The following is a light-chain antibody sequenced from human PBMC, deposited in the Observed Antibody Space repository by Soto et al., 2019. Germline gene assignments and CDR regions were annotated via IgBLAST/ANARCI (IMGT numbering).Light chain of an antibody. Sequence: IHMTQSASTLSASVGYSVTITCRASQSIRSLLAWYRQKPGKAPTVLIYDASSLGSGVPSRFSGSASGTESTLTISSLQPDDFATYFCQQYQTYSTFGQGTRLEIK. J-gene: IGKJ5*01. V-gene: IGKV1-5*01. CDR3: QQYQTYST. CDR2: DAS. CDR1: QSIRSL.